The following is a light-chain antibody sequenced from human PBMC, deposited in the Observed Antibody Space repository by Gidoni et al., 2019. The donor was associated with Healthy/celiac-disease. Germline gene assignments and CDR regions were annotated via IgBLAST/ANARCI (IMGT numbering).Light chain of an antibody. J-gene: IGKJ1*01. Sequence: ELVLTQSPGTLPLSPGERATLSCRASQSVSSNFLAWYQQKSGQAPRLLIYGASSRATGIPDRFSGSGSGTDFTLTISRLEPEDFAVYYCQQYGSSRTFGQGTKVEIK. V-gene: IGKV3-20*01. CDR1: QSVSSNF. CDR3: QQYGSSRT. CDR2: GAS.